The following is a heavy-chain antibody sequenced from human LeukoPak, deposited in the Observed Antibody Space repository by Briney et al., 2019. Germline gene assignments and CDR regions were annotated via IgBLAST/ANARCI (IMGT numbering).Heavy chain of an antibody. V-gene: IGHV4-61*02. J-gene: IGHJ6*03. D-gene: IGHD3-10*01. Sequence: KSSETLSLTCTVSGGSIRSSSYYWSWIRQPAGKGLEWIGRIYTSGSTNYNPSLKSRVTISVDTSKNQFSLKLSSVTAADTAVYYCARSVRGAMSGYYYYMDVWGKGTTVTISS. CDR3: ARSVRGAMSGYYYYMDV. CDR1: GGSIRSSSYY. CDR2: IYTSGST.